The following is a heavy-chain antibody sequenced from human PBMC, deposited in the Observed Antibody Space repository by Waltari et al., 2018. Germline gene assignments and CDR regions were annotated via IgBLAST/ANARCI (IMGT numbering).Heavy chain of an antibody. CDR2: ILFDGSNK. J-gene: IGHJ4*02. D-gene: IGHD6-6*01. V-gene: IGHV3-33*01. Sequence: QVQLVESGGGVVQPGGSLRLSCAASGFTFSRYGMHWVRQAPGKGLEWVAVILFDGSNKFYADSVRGRFTISRDNSKNTLYLLMNSLRADDTAVYYCARETGSSSEAYWGQGTLVTVSS. CDR1: GFTFSRYG. CDR3: ARETGSSSEAY.